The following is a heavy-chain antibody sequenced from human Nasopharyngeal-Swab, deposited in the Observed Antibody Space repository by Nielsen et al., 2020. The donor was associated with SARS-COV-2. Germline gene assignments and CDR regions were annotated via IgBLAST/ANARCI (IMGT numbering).Heavy chain of an antibody. D-gene: IGHD3-10*01. V-gene: IGHV4-39*02. Sequence: SETLSLTCFASGGPIRGSTYYWGWIRQPPGKGLEWIGSVYSSQSTYYNPSVKTRVTISVDTSKNHFSLKLSSVTAADTGVFYCARSRGEIDYWGQGTLVTVSS. J-gene: IGHJ4*02. CDR2: VYSSQST. CDR1: GGPIRGSTYY. CDR3: ARSRGEIDY.